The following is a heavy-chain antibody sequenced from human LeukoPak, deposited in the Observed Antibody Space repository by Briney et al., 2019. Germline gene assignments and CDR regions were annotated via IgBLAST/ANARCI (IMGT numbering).Heavy chain of an antibody. Sequence: PGGSLRLSCAASGFTFSSYAMSWVRQAPGKGLEWVSAISGSGGSTYYADSVKGRFTISRDNSKNTLYLQMNSLRAEDTAVYYCAKDDLAAFWSGYYELLGEHWGQGTLVTVSS. CDR3: AKDDLAAFWSGYYELLGEH. CDR2: ISGSGGST. V-gene: IGHV3-23*01. CDR1: GFTFSSYA. J-gene: IGHJ4*02. D-gene: IGHD3-3*01.